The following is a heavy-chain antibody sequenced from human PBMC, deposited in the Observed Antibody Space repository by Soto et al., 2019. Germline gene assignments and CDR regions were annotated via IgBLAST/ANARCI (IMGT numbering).Heavy chain of an antibody. Sequence: EMQLVESGGGSVQPGESLSLSCAASGFSFKTFWMSWVRQAPGKGLEWVANINQDESESHYVDSVKGRFTISRDNAKSSVSLQMNDLRVEDTAVYYCVSANIVGRPGGGQGTMVTVSS. CDR3: VSANIVGRPG. J-gene: IGHJ3*01. CDR1: GFSFKTFW. CDR2: INQDESES. D-gene: IGHD6-6*01. V-gene: IGHV3-7*01.